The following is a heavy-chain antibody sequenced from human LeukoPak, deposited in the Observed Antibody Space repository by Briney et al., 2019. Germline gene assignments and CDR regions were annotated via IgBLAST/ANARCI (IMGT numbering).Heavy chain of an antibody. Sequence: ASVKVSCKASGYTFTGYYMHWVRQAPGQGLEWMGRINPNSGGTNHAQKFQGRVTMARDTSITTAYMELSRLRSDDTAVYYCAGDAGALDIWGQGTMVTVSS. V-gene: IGHV1-2*06. CDR3: AGDAGALDI. CDR1: GYTFTGYY. J-gene: IGHJ3*02. CDR2: INPNSGGT.